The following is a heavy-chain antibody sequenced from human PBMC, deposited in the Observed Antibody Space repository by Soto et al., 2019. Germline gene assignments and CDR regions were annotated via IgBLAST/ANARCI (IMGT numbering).Heavy chain of an antibody. D-gene: IGHD3-16*01. V-gene: IGHV3-7*04. CDR3: ARGGGNFDQ. Sequence: EVQLVESGGGLVQPGGSLRLTCAASGFNLSRNWMSWVRQAPGRGLEWVANVNQDGSDKYYVDSVKGRFTISRDNAKNSLYLQMNRLRAEDTAVYYCARGGGNFDQWGQGTLVTVSS. CDR2: VNQDGSDK. CDR1: GFNLSRNW. J-gene: IGHJ4*02.